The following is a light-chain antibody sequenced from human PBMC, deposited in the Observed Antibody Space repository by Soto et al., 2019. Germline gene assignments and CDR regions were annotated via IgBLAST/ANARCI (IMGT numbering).Light chain of an antibody. CDR3: QQYVNLPYT. Sequence: DIQMTPSPTSLAASVGDRVTITCQASQDLTNYLNWYQQKPGEAPKLLIYDTTTLEEGVPTRFSGGGSGTHFTFTINGLQPEDAAIYFCQQYVNLPYTFGQGTKLEFK. J-gene: IGKJ2*01. CDR1: QDLTNY. CDR2: DTT. V-gene: IGKV1-33*01.